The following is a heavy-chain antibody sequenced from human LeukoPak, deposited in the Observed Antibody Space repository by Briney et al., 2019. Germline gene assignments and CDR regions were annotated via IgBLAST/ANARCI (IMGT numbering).Heavy chain of an antibody. D-gene: IGHD4-17*01. CDR1: GFTFSSYV. V-gene: IGHV3-23*01. CDR3: AQDRGATVTTFVY. CDR2: VSASGGSR. J-gene: IGHJ4*02. Sequence: PGGSLRLSCAASGFTFSSYVMSWVRQGQGQGLEWGSGVSASGGSRYYADSVKGRFTISKANSKNTLYLQMNSLRAEDTAVYYCAQDRGATVTTFVYWGQGTLVTVSS.